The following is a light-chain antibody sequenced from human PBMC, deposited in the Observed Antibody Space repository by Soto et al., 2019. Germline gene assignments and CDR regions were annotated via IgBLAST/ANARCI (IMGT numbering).Light chain of an antibody. CDR2: DAS. Sequence: DIRMTQSPSTLSASVGDRVTITCRASQGISGWLAWYQQKPGKAPKLLISDASNLQSGVPSRFSGSGSGTEFTLTIISLQPDDIATYYCQQYNTYWTFGQGTKVDIK. V-gene: IGKV1-5*01. CDR3: QQYNTYWT. J-gene: IGKJ1*01. CDR1: QGISGW.